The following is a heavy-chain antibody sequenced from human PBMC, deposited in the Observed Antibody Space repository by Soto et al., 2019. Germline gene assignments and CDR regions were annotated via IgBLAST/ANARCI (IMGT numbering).Heavy chain of an antibody. D-gene: IGHD4-17*01. Sequence: QVQLVQSGAEVKKPGASVKVSCKASGYTFTSYDINWVRQATGQGLEYLGWMNPNSGNTAYVQKFQGRVTMTWDTSITTAYMELSSLRSGDTAVYFCELGLKYGAYSRWFDPWGQGTLVTVSS. V-gene: IGHV1-8*01. J-gene: IGHJ5*02. CDR1: GYTFTSYD. CDR2: MNPNSGNT. CDR3: ELGLKYGAYSRWFDP.